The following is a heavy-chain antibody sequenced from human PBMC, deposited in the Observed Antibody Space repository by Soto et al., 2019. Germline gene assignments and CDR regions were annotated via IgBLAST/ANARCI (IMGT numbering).Heavy chain of an antibody. CDR2: VYSGGAT. Sequence: QLVETGGGLIKPGTSLTLSCAASGFSVSRNYMTWVRQAPGKGLEWVSFVYSGGATFYAGSVKGRFILSRDDSQNTTYLQMNDLRAEDTAVYYCARFPVRLWGRGTLVTVAS. J-gene: IGHJ4*02. CDR3: ARFPVRL. V-gene: IGHV3-53*02. D-gene: IGHD4-17*01. CDR1: GFSVSRNY.